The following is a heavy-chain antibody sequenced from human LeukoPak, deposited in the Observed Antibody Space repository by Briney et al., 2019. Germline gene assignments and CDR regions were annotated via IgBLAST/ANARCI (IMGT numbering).Heavy chain of an antibody. CDR1: GGTFSSYA. CDR3: AIILAENYYGSGSYYNGFDY. Sequence: ASVKVSCKTSGGTFSSYAISWVRQAPGQGLEWMGGIIPIFGTANYAQKFQGRVTITADESTSTAYMELSSLRSEDTAVYYCAIILAENYYGSGSYYNGFDYWGQGTLVTVSS. CDR2: IIPIFGTA. J-gene: IGHJ4*02. D-gene: IGHD3-10*01. V-gene: IGHV1-69*01.